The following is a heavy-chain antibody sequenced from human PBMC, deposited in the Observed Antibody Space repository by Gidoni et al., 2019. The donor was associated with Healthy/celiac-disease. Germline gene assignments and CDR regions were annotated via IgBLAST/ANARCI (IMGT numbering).Heavy chain of an antibody. D-gene: IGHD6-13*01. CDR2: ISSSSSYI. V-gene: IGHV3-21*01. CDR1: GFTFSRYS. CDR3: SSLSSWYAFDI. Sequence: EVQLVESGGGLVKPGVSLRLPCPDSGFTFSRYSMNWFRQAPGKGLEGVSSISSSSSYIYDADSGKGRFTISRDNAKNSLYLQMNSLRAEDTAVYYCSSLSSWYAFDIWGQGTMVTVSS. J-gene: IGHJ3*02.